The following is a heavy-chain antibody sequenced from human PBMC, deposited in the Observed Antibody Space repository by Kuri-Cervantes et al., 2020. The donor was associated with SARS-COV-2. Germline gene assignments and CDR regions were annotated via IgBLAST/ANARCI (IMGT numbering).Heavy chain of an antibody. CDR1: GFTFSSYG. CDR2: IRYDGSNK. Sequence: GGSLRLSCAASGFTFSSYGMHWVRQAPGKGLEWVAFIRYDGSNKYYADSVKGRFTISRDNSKNTLYLQMNSLRAEDTAVYYCTKDDFWSGYSDYWGQGTLVTVSS. CDR3: TKDDFWSGYSDY. J-gene: IGHJ4*02. V-gene: IGHV3-30*02. D-gene: IGHD3-3*01.